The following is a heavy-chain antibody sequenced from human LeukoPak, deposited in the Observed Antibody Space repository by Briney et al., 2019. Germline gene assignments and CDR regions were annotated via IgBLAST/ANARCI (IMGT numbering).Heavy chain of an antibody. V-gene: IGHV3-23*01. CDR2: ISASGGST. CDR1: GFTFSNAW. Sequence: GGSLRLSCAASGFTFSNAWMSWVRQAPGKGLEWVSGISASGGSTYYADSVKGRFTISRDNSKNMLYLQMKSLRAEDTAVYFWGKAPGIYSSFAPWGKEPLVPVS. CDR3: GKAPGIYSSFAP. D-gene: IGHD2-15*01. J-gene: IGHJ5*02.